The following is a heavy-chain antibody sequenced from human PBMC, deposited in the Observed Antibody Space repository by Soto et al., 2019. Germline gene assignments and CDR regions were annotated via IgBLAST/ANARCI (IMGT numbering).Heavy chain of an antibody. CDR1: GFTFSSYD. CDR3: ARGGSIAVAGTIHYYYGMDV. Sequence: PGGSLRLSCAASGFTFSSYDMHWVRQATGKGLEWVSASGTAGDTYYPGSVKGRFTISRENAKNSLYLQMNSLRAGDTAVYYCARGGSIAVAGTIHYYYGMDVWGQGTTVTVSS. CDR2: SGTAGDT. J-gene: IGHJ6*02. D-gene: IGHD6-19*01. V-gene: IGHV3-13*04.